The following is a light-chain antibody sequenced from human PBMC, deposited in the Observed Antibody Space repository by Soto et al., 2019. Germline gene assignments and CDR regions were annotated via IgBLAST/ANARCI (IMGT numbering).Light chain of an antibody. CDR2: DDS. J-gene: IGLJ3*02. V-gene: IGLV3-21*02. CDR3: QVWDAGSV. CDR1: DIGSKG. Sequence: VLTQPPSVSVAPGQTARITCGGDDIGSKGVHWYQQKPGQAPVVVVYDDSDRPSGIPERFSGSNSGNTATLTISWVEAGDEADYYCQVWDAGSVFGGGTKLTVL.